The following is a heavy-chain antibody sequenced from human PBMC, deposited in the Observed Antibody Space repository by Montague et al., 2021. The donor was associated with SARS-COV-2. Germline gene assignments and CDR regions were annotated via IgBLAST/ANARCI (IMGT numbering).Heavy chain of an antibody. J-gene: IGHJ4*02. Sequence: SETLSLTCTVSGGSISSNYCRWIRQPPGQGLEWDGYGYYSGSNSYNPTLKRRVTISVDTSKNQFSLKLSSVTAADTAMYYCARVKRGYYDSVGVSDPSDSWGQGTLVTVSS. D-gene: IGHD3-9*01. CDR3: ARVKRGYYDSVGVSDPSDS. V-gene: IGHV4-59*01. CDR1: GGSISSNY. CDR2: GYYSGSN.